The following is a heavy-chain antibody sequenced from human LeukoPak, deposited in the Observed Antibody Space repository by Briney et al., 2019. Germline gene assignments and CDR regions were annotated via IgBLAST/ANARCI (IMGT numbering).Heavy chain of an antibody. Sequence: GGSLRLSCAASGFTFSNYWMSWARQAPGKGLEWVANMNQDGSQQYYVGSVKGRFTISRDNAKNVLFLQMNNLRAEDTAFYYCARGEWDLRDWGQGTLVIVSS. CDR1: GFTFSNYW. J-gene: IGHJ4*02. V-gene: IGHV3-7*03. CDR3: ARGEWDLRD. D-gene: IGHD1-26*01. CDR2: MNQDGSQQ.